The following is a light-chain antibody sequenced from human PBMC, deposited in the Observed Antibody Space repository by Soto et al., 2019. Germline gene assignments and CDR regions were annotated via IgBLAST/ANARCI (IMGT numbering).Light chain of an antibody. J-gene: IGKJ5*01. CDR2: GSS. Sequence: DIQLTQSPSSLSASIGDRVTITCRAGQDIMSYLNWYQKRPGQAPSLLIYGSSSSLSGVPPRFSGSGAGKDFPLTISSLQPEDFATYYCQQTYTPPITFGQGTRLDIK. CDR3: QQTYTPPIT. V-gene: IGKV1-39*01. CDR1: QDIMSY.